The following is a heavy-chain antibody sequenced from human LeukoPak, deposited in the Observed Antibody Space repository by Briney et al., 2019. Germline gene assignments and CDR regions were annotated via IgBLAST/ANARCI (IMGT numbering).Heavy chain of an antibody. Sequence: GGSLRLSCAASGFTFDDYGMSWVRQAPGKALEWVSGIKWNGGTTGYSDSVKGRFTISRDNAKNSLYLQMNSLRAEGTAFYYCARRRLVSETYPSYFNYWGQGTLVTVSS. CDR1: GFTFDDYG. D-gene: IGHD1-26*01. J-gene: IGHJ4*02. CDR2: IKWNGGTT. CDR3: ARRRLVSETYPSYFNY. V-gene: IGHV3-20*04.